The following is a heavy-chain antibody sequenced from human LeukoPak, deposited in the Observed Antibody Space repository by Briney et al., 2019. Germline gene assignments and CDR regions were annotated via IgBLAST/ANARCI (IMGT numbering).Heavy chain of an antibody. CDR3: ATDRGWRTSGYYLYYLEY. D-gene: IGHD3-3*01. CDR2: IKQDGSKK. V-gene: IGHV3-7*01. J-gene: IGHJ4*02. CDR1: GFPFSSYW. Sequence: GGSLRLSCVASGFPFSSYWMTWVRQAPGKGLEWVANIKQDGSKKSYVDSVKGRFTISRDNTMNSLYLQMSSLRAEDTAVYYCATDRGWRTSGYYLYYLEYWGQGTLVTYSS.